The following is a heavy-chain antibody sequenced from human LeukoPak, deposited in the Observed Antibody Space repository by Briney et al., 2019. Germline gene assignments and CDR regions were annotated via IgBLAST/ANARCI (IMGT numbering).Heavy chain of an antibody. V-gene: IGHV4-34*01. CDR1: GGSISSYY. CDR3: ARSHTYCSSTSCYAFDI. D-gene: IGHD2-2*01. CDR2: INHSGSI. J-gene: IGHJ3*02. Sequence: PSETLSLTCTVSGGSISSYYWSWIRQPPGKGLEWIGEINHSGSINYNPSLKSRVTISVDTSKNQFSLKLSSVTAADTAVYYCARSHTYCSSTSCYAFDIWGQGTMVTVSS.